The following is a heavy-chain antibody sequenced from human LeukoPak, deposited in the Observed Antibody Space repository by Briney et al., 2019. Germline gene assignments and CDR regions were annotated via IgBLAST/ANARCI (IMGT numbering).Heavy chain of an antibody. J-gene: IGHJ4*02. CDR3: AREPYQKYYDS. Sequence: ASVTVSCKSSGYTFTDYFIHWVRQAPGQGLEWMGYINANNGYTRSPQKFQDRVSMSRDTSISTAYMELSRLTSDDTAVYYCAREPYQKYYDSWGQGTLVTVSS. D-gene: IGHD3-16*01. CDR1: GYTFTDYF. CDR2: INANNGYT. V-gene: IGHV1-2*02.